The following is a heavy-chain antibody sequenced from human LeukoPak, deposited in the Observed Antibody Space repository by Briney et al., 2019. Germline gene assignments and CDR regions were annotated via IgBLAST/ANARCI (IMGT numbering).Heavy chain of an antibody. J-gene: IGHJ4*02. Sequence: GGSLRLSCAASGFTFSSYAMSWVRQAPGKGLEWVSAISGSGGSTYYADSVKGRFTISRDNSKNTLYLQMNSLRAEDTAVYYCAKYRELPPLSYYFDYWGQGTLVTVAS. CDR1: GFTFSSYA. CDR3: AKYRELPPLSYYFDY. D-gene: IGHD3-10*01. CDR2: ISGSGGST. V-gene: IGHV3-23*01.